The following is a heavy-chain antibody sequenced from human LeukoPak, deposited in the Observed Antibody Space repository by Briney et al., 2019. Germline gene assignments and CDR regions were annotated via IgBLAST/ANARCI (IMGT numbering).Heavy chain of an antibody. D-gene: IGHD2-2*03. CDR3: ARGGGGYCGSISCYPF. J-gene: IGHJ4*02. CDR2: ITTSSSNM. CDR1: GFTFTNYW. V-gene: IGHV3-48*01. Sequence: GGSLRLSCAASGFTFTNYWMTWVRQAPGKGLEWVSYITTSSSNMYYADSVKGRFTISRDNAENSLYLQMNSLRVEDTAVYYCARGGGGYCGSISCYPFWGQGTLVTVSS.